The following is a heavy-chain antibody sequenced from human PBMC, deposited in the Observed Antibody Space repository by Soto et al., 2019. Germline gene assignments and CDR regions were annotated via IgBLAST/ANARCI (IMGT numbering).Heavy chain of an antibody. CDR2: ISSSGSTI. CDR3: ARDELGYCSGGSCSTWGMDV. V-gene: IGHV3-11*01. D-gene: IGHD2-15*01. J-gene: IGHJ6*02. Sequence: QAPGKGLEWVSYISSSGSTIYYADSVKGRFTISRDNAKNSLYLQMSSLRAEDAAVYYCARDELGYCSGGSCSTWGMDVWGQGTTVTV.